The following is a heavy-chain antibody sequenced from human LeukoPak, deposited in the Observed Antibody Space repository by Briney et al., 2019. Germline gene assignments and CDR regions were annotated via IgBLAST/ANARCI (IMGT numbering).Heavy chain of an antibody. CDR1: GYTFTSYG. J-gene: IGHJ4*02. V-gene: IGHV1-18*01. Sequence: ASVKVSCKASGYTFTSYGISWVRQAPGQGLKWMGWISAYNGNTNYAQKLQGRVTMTTDTSTSTAYMELRSLRSDDTAMYYCARSAGIAAGNYYFDYWGQGTLVTVSS. D-gene: IGHD6-13*01. CDR3: ARSAGIAAGNYYFDY. CDR2: ISAYNGNT.